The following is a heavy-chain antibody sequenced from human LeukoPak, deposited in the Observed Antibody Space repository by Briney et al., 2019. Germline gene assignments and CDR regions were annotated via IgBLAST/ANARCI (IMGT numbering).Heavy chain of an antibody. CDR3: ARDYYGSGSYYCYY. D-gene: IGHD3-10*01. Sequence: ASVKVSCKASGYTFTSYDINWVRQAPGQGLEWMGGIIPIFGTANYAQKFQGRVTITADESTSTAYMELSSLRSEDTAVYYCARDYYGSGSYYCYYWGQGTLVTVSS. CDR1: GYTFTSYD. CDR2: IIPIFGTA. V-gene: IGHV1-69*13. J-gene: IGHJ4*02.